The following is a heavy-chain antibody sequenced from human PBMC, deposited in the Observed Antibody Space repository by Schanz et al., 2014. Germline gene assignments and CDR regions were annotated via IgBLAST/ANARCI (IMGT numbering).Heavy chain of an antibody. D-gene: IGHD4-17*01. J-gene: IGHJ6*02. CDR2: IIPITGIT. CDR3: ARNYGGHSEESDRYGMDV. V-gene: IGHV1-69*02. CDR1: GDTFRSYT. Sequence: QVQLVQSGAEVKKPGSSVKVSCKASGDTFRSYTINWVRHAPGQGLEWMGRIIPITGITNYAQKFQGRVTFTADKSTSTAFLEVNSLRSEDTAVYYCARNYGGHSEESDRYGMDVWGQGTTVTVSS.